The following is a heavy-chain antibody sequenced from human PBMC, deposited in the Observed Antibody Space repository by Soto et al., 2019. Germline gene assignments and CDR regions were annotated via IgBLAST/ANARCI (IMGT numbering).Heavy chain of an antibody. CDR3: AKAELGLYDAFDI. Sequence: GGSLRLSCAASGFTFSSYAMSWVRQAPGKGLEWVSAISGSGGSTYYADSVKGRFTISRDNSKNTLYLQMNSLRAEDKAVYYCAKAELGLYDAFDIWGQGTMVTVSS. V-gene: IGHV3-23*01. J-gene: IGHJ3*02. CDR2: ISGSGGST. D-gene: IGHD1-7*01. CDR1: GFTFSSYA.